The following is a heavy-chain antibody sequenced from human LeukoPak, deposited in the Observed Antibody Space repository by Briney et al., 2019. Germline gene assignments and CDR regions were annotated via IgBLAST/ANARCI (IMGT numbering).Heavy chain of an antibody. Sequence: SETLSLTCTVSGGSISSSSYYWGWIRQPPGKGLKWIGSIYYSGSTYYNPSLKSRVTISVDTSKNQFSLKLSSVTAADTAVYYCARQDYYDSSGYHGDAFDIWGQGTMVTVSS. CDR2: IYYSGST. J-gene: IGHJ3*02. CDR1: GGSISSSSYY. D-gene: IGHD3-22*01. V-gene: IGHV4-39*01. CDR3: ARQDYYDSSGYHGDAFDI.